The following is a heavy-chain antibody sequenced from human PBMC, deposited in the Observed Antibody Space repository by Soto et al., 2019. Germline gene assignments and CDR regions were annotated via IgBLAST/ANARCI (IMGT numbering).Heavy chain of an antibody. CDR2: ISAHNGNT. CDR3: ARGRYGDY. J-gene: IGHJ4*02. CDR1: GYAFTTYC. V-gene: IGHV1-18*01. D-gene: IGHD1-1*01. Sequence: QVHLVQSGAEVKKPGASVKVSCKGSGYAFTTYCITWVRQAPGQGLEWMGWISAHNGNTNYAQKLQSRVTVTRDTSTSTAYMELRSLRSDDTAVYYCARGRYGDYWGQGALVTVSS.